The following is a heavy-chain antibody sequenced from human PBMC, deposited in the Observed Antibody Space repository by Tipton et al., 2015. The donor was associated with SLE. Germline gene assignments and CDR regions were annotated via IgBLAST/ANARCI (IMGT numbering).Heavy chain of an antibody. CDR3: ARHPGASFDF. Sequence: TLSLTCTVSGGSISDYYWSWIRQSPGKGLEWIGYIYGSGTTIYNPSLRSRSAISVDTSQNQFSLRLTSATAADTAIYYCARHPGASFDFWGQGILVTVSS. V-gene: IGHV4-59*12. CDR2: IYGSGTT. J-gene: IGHJ4*02. CDR1: GGSISDYY.